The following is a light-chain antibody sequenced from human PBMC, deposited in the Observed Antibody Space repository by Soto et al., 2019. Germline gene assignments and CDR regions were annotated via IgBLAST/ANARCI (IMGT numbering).Light chain of an antibody. CDR1: QSISNY. Sequence: DIPMTQSPSSLSASVGARVTITCRASQSISNYLNWYQQKPGKAPKFLIHAASSLQSGVPSRFSGSGSGTDFTLTISSLQPEDFATYYCQQSYSTPVTFGGGTKVEIK. CDR3: QQSYSTPVT. J-gene: IGKJ4*01. V-gene: IGKV1-39*01. CDR2: AAS.